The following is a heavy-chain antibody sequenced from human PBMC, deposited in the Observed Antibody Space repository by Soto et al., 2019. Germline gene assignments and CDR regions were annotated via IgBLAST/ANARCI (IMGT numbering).Heavy chain of an antibody. J-gene: IGHJ4*02. D-gene: IGHD3-22*01. CDR1: GFTFSSYG. CDR2: IWYDGSNK. V-gene: IGHV3-33*01. CDR3: ARDLAYYYDSSGYYFDY. Sequence: GGSLRLSCAAPGFTFSSYGMHWVRQAPGKGLEWVAVIWYDGSNKYYADSVKGRFTISRDNSKNTLYLQMNSLRAEDTAVYYCARDLAYYYDSSGYYFDYWGQGTLVTVSS.